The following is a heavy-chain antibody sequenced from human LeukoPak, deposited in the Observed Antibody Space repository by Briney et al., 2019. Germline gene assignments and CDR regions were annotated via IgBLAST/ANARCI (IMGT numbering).Heavy chain of an antibody. CDR1: GGSISSTSYY. J-gene: IGHJ4*02. CDR3: AREIVGGFNPGAY. V-gene: IGHV4-39*07. Sequence: PSETLSLTCTVSGGSISSTSYYWGWIRQPPGKGLEWIGSIYYSGSTYYNPSLKSRVTISVDTSKNQLSLKLSSVTAADTAVYYCAREIVGGFNPGAYWGQGTLVTVSS. CDR2: IYYSGST. D-gene: IGHD1-14*01.